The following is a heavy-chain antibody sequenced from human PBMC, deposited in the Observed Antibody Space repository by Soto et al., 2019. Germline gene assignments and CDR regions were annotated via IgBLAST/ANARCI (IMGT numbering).Heavy chain of an antibody. CDR2: INSDGSSI. CDR1: GFTFSSYW. CDR3: AKSEGYSPTGWFDP. V-gene: IGHV3-74*01. Sequence: HPGGSLRLSCAASGFTFSSYWMHWVRQAPGKGLVWVSRINSDGSSIRYADSVKGRFTISRDNAKNTLYLQMNSLRAEDTAVYYCAKSEGYSPTGWFDPWGQGTLVTVSS. J-gene: IGHJ5*02. D-gene: IGHD5-12*01.